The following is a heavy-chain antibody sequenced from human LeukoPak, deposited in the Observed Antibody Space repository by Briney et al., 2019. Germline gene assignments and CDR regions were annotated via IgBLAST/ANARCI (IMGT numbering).Heavy chain of an antibody. J-gene: IGHJ4*02. V-gene: IGHV4-59*08. Sequence: SSETLSLTCTVSGGSISSYYWSWIRQPPGKGLEWIGYIYYSGSTNYNPSLKSRVTISVDTSKNQFSLKLSSVTAADTAVYYCAGTYYDILTGYYNVMGSFDYWGQGTLVTVSS. D-gene: IGHD3-9*01. CDR2: IYYSGST. CDR1: GGSISSYY. CDR3: AGTYYDILTGYYNVMGSFDY.